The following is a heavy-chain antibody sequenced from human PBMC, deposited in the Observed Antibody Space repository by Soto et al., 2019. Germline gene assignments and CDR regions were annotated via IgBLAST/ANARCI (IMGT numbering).Heavy chain of an antibody. CDR2: ISAYNGNT. Sequence: ASVKVSCKASGYTFTSYGISWVRQAPGQGLEWMGWISAYNGNTNYAQKLQGRVTVTTDTSTSTAYMELRSLRSDDTAVYYCARSTPPGYCTNGVCYIHYYYYMDAWGKGTTVTVSS. D-gene: IGHD2-8*01. J-gene: IGHJ6*03. CDR3: ARSTPPGYCTNGVCYIHYYYYMDA. CDR1: GYTFTSYG. V-gene: IGHV1-18*01.